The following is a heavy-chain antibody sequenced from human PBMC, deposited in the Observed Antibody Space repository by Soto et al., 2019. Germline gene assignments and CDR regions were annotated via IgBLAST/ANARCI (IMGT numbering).Heavy chain of an antibody. Sequence: GGSLRLSCAASGFTFSSYWMSWVRQAPGKGLEWVANIKQDGSEKYYVDSVKGRFTISRDNAKNSLYLQMNSLRAEDTAVYYCARDNGLKWLRLYPLWYYYGMDVWGQGTTVTVSS. V-gene: IGHV3-7*05. CDR3: ARDNGLKWLRLYPLWYYYGMDV. CDR2: IKQDGSEK. CDR1: GFTFSSYW. J-gene: IGHJ6*02. D-gene: IGHD5-12*01.